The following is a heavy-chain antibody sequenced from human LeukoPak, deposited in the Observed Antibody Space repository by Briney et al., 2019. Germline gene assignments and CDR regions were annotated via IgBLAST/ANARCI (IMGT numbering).Heavy chain of an antibody. CDR3: ARDGFVGAADY. D-gene: IGHD6-13*01. CDR1: GFIFSGYW. V-gene: IGHV3-7*01. Sequence: GGSLRISCAASGFIFSGYWMNWVRQAPGKGLEWVANIKQDGSEQHYVDSVRGRSTISRDNAKNSLYLQMNSLRVEDTAVYYCARDGFVGAADYWGQGTLVTVSS. J-gene: IGHJ4*02. CDR2: IKQDGSEQ.